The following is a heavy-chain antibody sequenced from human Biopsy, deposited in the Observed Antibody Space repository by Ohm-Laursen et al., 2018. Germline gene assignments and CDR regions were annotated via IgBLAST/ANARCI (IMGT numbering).Heavy chain of an antibody. CDR2: ISYDGSKT. CDR3: AKDKGTFNFYYYGMDV. D-gene: IGHD2/OR15-2a*01. CDR1: GFTFSNSG. V-gene: IGHV3-30*18. Sequence: SLRLSCTASGFTFSNSGMHWVRQAPGKGLEWVAAISYDGSKTDYGDSVKERLNISRDNSKNTLDLQMSSLRVEDTAVYFCAKDKGTFNFYYYGMDVWGQGTTVTVSS. J-gene: IGHJ6*02.